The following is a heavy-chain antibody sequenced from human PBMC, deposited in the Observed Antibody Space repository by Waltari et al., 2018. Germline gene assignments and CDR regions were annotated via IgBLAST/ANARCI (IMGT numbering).Heavy chain of an antibody. V-gene: IGHV3-53*01. D-gene: IGHD3-22*01. Sequence: EVQLVESGGGLIQPGGSLRLSCAASGFTVSSNYMSWVRPAPGKGLEWVSVIYSGGSTYYADSVKGRFTISRDNSKNTLYLQMNSLRAEDTAVYYCARWLGYYDSSGYLGDPWGQGTLVTVSS. J-gene: IGHJ5*02. CDR2: IYSGGST. CDR3: ARWLGYYDSSGYLGDP. CDR1: GFTVSSNY.